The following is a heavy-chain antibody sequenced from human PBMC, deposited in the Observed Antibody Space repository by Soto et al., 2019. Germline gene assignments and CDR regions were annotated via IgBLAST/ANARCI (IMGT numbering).Heavy chain of an antibody. CDR2: ISDDGVND. CDR1: GFTFSSFA. V-gene: IGHV3-30-3*01. D-gene: IGHD3-10*01. Sequence: QVQVVESGGGVVQPGRSLRLSCAASGFTFSSFAMHWVRQAPGKGLEWVAAISDDGVNDYYPDSVEGRLTISRDNSKNTLYLQLNSLRPEDTAIYYCARGSAGHYHSGTLLDWGQGTLVTVSS. J-gene: IGHJ4*02. CDR3: ARGSAGHYHSGTLLD.